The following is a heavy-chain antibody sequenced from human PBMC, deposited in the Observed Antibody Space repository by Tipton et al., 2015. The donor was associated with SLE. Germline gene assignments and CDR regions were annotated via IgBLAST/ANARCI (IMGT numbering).Heavy chain of an antibody. CDR2: IWYDGSNK. D-gene: IGHD6-6*01. V-gene: IGHV3-33*06. CDR3: AKGRIAAWYFDL. CDR1: GFTFSSYG. Sequence: SLRLSCAASGFTFSSYGMHWVRQAPGKGLEWVAVIWYDGSNKYYADSVKGRFTISRDNSKNTLYLQMNSLRAEDTALYYCAKGRIAAWYFDLWGRGTLVTVSS. J-gene: IGHJ2*01.